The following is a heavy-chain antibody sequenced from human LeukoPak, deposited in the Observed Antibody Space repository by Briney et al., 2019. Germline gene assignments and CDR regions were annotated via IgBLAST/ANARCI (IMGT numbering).Heavy chain of an antibody. CDR3: ARGPAFVVVVPAATGGMVRGVAFDP. CDR2: INHSGST. D-gene: IGHD2-2*01. Sequence: KASETLSLTCAVYGGSFSGYYWSWIRQPPGKGLEWIGEINHSGSTNYNPSLKSRVTISVDTSKNQFSLKLSSVTAADTAVYYCARGPAFVVVVPAATGGMVRGVAFDPWGQGTLVTVSS. J-gene: IGHJ5*02. CDR1: GGSFSGYY. V-gene: IGHV4-34*01.